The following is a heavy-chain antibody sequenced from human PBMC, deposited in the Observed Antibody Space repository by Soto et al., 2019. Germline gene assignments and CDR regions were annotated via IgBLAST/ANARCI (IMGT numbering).Heavy chain of an antibody. J-gene: IGHJ4*01. Sequence: SETLSLTCTVPGGSITRPYYWSWIRQSPAKGLEWIGYISYTGDPKYNPSLKSRVSISLDTSKTQFSLRLASVTTTDTAVYYCARGLGKKWEIPDYWGTGTLVTVSS. CDR3: ARGLGKKWEIPDY. CDR1: GGSITRPYY. V-gene: IGHV4-59*01. CDR2: ISYTGDP. D-gene: IGHD1-26*01.